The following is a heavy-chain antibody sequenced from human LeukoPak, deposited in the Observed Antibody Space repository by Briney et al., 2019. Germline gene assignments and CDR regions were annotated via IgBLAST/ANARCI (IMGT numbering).Heavy chain of an antibody. Sequence: GGSLRLSCAASGFTFSSYSMNWVRQAPGKGLEWVSSISSSSYIYYADSVKGRFTISRDNAKNSLYLQMNSLRAEDTAVYYCARETYYYGSGSYLYGYWGQGTLVTVSS. V-gene: IGHV3-21*01. D-gene: IGHD3-10*01. CDR3: ARETYYYGSGSYLYGY. CDR2: ISSSSYI. CDR1: GFTFSSYS. J-gene: IGHJ4*02.